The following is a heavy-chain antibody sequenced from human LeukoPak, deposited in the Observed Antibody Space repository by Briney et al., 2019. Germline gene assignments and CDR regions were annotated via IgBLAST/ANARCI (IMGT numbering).Heavy chain of an antibody. V-gene: IGHV4-59*01. J-gene: IGHJ4*02. Sequence: SETLSLTCTVSGGSICSYYWSWIRQPPGKGLEWIGYIYYSGSTNYNPSLKSRVTISVDTSKNQFSLKLSSVTAADTAVYYCARGIAVDYWGQGTLVTVSS. CDR2: IYYSGST. CDR3: ARGIAVDY. CDR1: GGSICSYY. D-gene: IGHD6-19*01.